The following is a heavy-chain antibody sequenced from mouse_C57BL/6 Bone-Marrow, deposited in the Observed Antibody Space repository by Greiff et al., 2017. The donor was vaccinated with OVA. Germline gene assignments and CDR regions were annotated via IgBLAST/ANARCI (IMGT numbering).Heavy chain of an antibody. CDR3: ARNYYGSSYGFAY. J-gene: IGHJ3*01. V-gene: IGHV1-81*01. CDR1: GYTFTSYG. D-gene: IGHD1-1*01. Sequence: QVHVKQSGAELARPGASVKLSCKASGYTFTSYGISWVKQRTGQGLEWIGEIYPRSGNTYYNEKFKGKATLTADKSSSTAYMELRSLTSEDSAVYFCARNYYGSSYGFAYWGQGTLVTVSA. CDR2: IYPRSGNT.